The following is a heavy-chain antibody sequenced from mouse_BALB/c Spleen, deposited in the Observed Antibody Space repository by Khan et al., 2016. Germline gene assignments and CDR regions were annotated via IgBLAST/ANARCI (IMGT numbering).Heavy chain of an antibody. CDR2: INPDSTTI. CDR3: ARRGYGSSWYFDV. D-gene: IGHD1-3*01. V-gene: IGHV4-1*02. Sequence: EVALVESGGGLVQPGGSLKLSCAASGFDFSRYWMSWVRQAPGKGLEWIGEINPDSTTINYTPSLKDKFIISRDNAKNTLYLQMSKVRSEDTALYYCARRGYGSSWYFDVWGAGTTVTVSS. CDR1: GFDFSRYW. J-gene: IGHJ1*01.